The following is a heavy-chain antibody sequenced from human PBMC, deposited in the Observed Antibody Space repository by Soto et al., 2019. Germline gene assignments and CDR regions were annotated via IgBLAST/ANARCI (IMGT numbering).Heavy chain of an antibody. CDR1: GFTFSSYG. J-gene: IGHJ4*02. D-gene: IGHD2-8*01. V-gene: IGHV3-33*01. CDR3: ARWCTLGVDY. Sequence: QVQLVESGGGVVQPGRSLRLSCAASGFTFSSYGMHWVRQAPGKGLEWVAVIWYDGSNKYYADSVKGRFTISRDNSKNTLYLQMDSLGAEDTAVYYGARWCTLGVDYWGQGTLVTVSS. CDR2: IWYDGSNK.